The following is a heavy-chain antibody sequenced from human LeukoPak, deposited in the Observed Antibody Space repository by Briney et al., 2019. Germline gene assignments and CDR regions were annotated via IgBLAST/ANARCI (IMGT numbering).Heavy chain of an antibody. D-gene: IGHD2-2*01. V-gene: IGHV1-18*01. J-gene: IGHJ5*02. Sequence: ASVKVSCKASGYTFTSYGISWVRQAPGQGLEWMGWISAYNGNTNYAQKLQGRVTMTTDTPTSTAYMELRSLRSDDTAVYYCARVGYCSSTSCREIPFDPWGQGTLVTVSS. CDR3: ARVGYCSSTSCREIPFDP. CDR1: GYTFTSYG. CDR2: ISAYNGNT.